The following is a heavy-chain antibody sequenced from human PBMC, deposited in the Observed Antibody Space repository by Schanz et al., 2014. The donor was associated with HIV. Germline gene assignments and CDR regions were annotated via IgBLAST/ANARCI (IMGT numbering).Heavy chain of an antibody. V-gene: IGHV3-7*01. J-gene: IGHJ4*02. CDR2: INQDASTI. CDR1: GFTFSSYA. D-gene: IGHD5-12*01. CDR3: LKSGDF. Sequence: EVQLLESGGGLVQPGGSLRLSCAASGFTFSSYAMSWVRLIPGKGLEWVANINQDASTIRYVDSVKGRFTISRDNAKNSLHLQMNSLRGDDTALYYCLKSGDFWGQGTLVTVSS.